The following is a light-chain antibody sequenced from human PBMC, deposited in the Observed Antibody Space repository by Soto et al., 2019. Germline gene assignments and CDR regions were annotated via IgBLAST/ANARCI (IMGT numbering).Light chain of an antibody. J-gene: IGKJ2*01. Sequence: DIQMTQSPSTLSASVGDRVTITCRASQSISSWLAWYQQKPGKAPKLLIYDASSLESGVPSRFSGSGSGTEFPLTISRLHPDDFATYYCQQYNSYSYTFGQGTKLEIK. CDR3: QQYNSYSYT. CDR2: DAS. CDR1: QSISSW. V-gene: IGKV1-5*01.